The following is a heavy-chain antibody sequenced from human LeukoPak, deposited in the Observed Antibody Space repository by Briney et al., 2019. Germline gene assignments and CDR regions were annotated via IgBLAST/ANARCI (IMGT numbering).Heavy chain of an antibody. J-gene: IGHJ4*02. CDR2: ISVGAEYI. Sequence: PGGSLRLSCAASGFTFSTYVMNWFRQAPGKGLEWVSTISVGAEYIFYADSVKGRFTISRDDSNNALYLQMHSLRAEDTALYYCASGPSSLKYFEYWGQGTLVTVSS. CDR3: ASGPSSLKYFEY. D-gene: IGHD2-15*01. CDR1: GFTFSTYV. V-gene: IGHV3-23*01.